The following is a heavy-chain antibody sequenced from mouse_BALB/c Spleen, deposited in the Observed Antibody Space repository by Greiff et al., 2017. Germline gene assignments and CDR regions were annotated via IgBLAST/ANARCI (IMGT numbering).Heavy chain of an antibody. CDR1: GYSITSDYA. CDR2: ISYSGST. Sequence: EVKLQESGPGLVKPSQSLSLTCTVTGYSITSDYAWNWIRQFPGNKLEWMGYISYSGSTSYNPSLKSRISITRDTSKNQFFLQLNSVTTEDTATYYCASGYDLDYWGQGTTLTVSS. D-gene: IGHD2-14*01. CDR3: ASGYDLDY. V-gene: IGHV3-2*02. J-gene: IGHJ2*01.